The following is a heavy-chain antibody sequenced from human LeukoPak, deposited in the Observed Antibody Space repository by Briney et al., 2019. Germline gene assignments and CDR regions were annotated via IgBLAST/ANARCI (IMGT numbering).Heavy chain of an antibody. CDR3: ANPGDYEYFQH. V-gene: IGHV3-30*18. CDR2: ISYDGSNK. D-gene: IGHD4-17*01. CDR1: GFTFSSYG. Sequence: PGGSLRLSCAASGFTFSSYGMHWVRQAPGKGLEWVAVISYDGSNKYYADSVKGRFTISRDNSKNTLYLQMNSLRAEDTAVYYCANPGDYEYFQHWGQGTLVTVSS. J-gene: IGHJ1*01.